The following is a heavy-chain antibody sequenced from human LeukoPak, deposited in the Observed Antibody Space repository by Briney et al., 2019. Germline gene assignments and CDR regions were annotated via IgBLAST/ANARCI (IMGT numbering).Heavy chain of an antibody. V-gene: IGHV4-4*07. Sequence: SETLSLTCTVSGGSISSYYWSWIRQPAGKGLEWIGRIYTSGSTNYNPSLKSRVTMSVDTSKNQFSLKLSSVTAADTAVYYCAREKRHQWLVTAYYFDYWGQGTLVTVSS. CDR1: GGSISSYY. CDR3: AREKRHQWLVTAYYFDY. J-gene: IGHJ4*02. CDR2: IYTSGST. D-gene: IGHD6-19*01.